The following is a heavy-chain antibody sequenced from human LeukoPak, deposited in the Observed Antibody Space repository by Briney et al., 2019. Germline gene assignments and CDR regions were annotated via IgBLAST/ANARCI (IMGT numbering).Heavy chain of an antibody. CDR1: GFTFSTYD. V-gene: IGHV3-13*04. Sequence: PGGSLRLSCAASGFTFSTYDMHWVRQPTGEGLQWVSGIGKGGDTYYLGSVKGRFTISRDNSKNTLYLQMNSLRAEDTAVYYCARYLGYSSGCYFDYWGQGTLVTVSS. CDR2: IGKGGDT. CDR3: ARYLGYSSGCYFDY. J-gene: IGHJ4*02. D-gene: IGHD6-19*01.